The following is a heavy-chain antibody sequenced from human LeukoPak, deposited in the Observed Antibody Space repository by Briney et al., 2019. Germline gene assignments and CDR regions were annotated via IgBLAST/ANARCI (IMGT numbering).Heavy chain of an antibody. CDR3: ASLAGTLRVYYFDY. J-gene: IGHJ4*02. CDR2: IKQDGSEK. V-gene: IGHV3-7*05. Sequence: GGSLRLSCAASGFTFSSYWMSWVRQAPGKGLEWVANIKQDGSEKYYVDSVKGRFTISRDNAKNSLHLQMNSLRAEDTAVYYCASLAGTLRVYYFDYWGQGTLVTVSS. D-gene: IGHD5-12*01. CDR1: GFTFSSYW.